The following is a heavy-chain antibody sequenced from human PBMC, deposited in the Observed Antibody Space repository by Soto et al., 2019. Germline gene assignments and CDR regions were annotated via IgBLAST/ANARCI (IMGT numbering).Heavy chain of an antibody. Sequence: QLQLQESGSGLVKPSQTLSLTCAVSGGSISSGGFSWSWIRQPPGKGLESIGYIYHSGSTYYNPSLKRRXTXAXXRSKTQFSLKLSSVPAADTAVYHCAGGIAARPLGYWGQGTLVTVSS. J-gene: IGHJ1*01. CDR3: AGGIAARPLGY. V-gene: IGHV4-30-2*01. D-gene: IGHD6-6*01. CDR2: IYHSGST. CDR1: GGSISSGGFS.